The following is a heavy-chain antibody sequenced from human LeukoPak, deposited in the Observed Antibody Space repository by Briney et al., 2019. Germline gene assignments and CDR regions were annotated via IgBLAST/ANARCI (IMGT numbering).Heavy chain of an antibody. V-gene: IGHV4-59*01. CDR2: IYYSGST. Sequence: SETLSLTCTVSGGSISSYYWSWVRQPPGKGLEWIGYIYYSGSTNYNPSLKSRVTISVDTSKNQFSLKLSSVTAADTAVYYCARYGGYDYFDYWGQGTLVTVSS. D-gene: IGHD5-12*01. J-gene: IGHJ4*02. CDR1: GGSISSYY. CDR3: ARYGGYDYFDY.